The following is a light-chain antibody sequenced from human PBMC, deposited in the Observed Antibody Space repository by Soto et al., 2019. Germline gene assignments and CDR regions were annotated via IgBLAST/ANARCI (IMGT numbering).Light chain of an antibody. J-gene: IGKJ1*01. CDR3: QQYSRYRT. V-gene: IGKV1-5*03. Sequence: DIQLTQSPSTLSASVGDRVTITCRASQSISYWLAWYQQKPGKAPKLLIYQTSTLQGGVPSRFSCSGSGTAFTLTISSLQPDDSATYYCQQYSRYRTFGQGTKVEIK. CDR2: QTS. CDR1: QSISYW.